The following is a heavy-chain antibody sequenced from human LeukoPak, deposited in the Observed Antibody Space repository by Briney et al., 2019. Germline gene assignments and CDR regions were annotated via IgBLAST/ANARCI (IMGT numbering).Heavy chain of an antibody. CDR1: GGSISSYY. V-gene: IGHV4-4*07. D-gene: IGHD4-17*01. Sequence: SETLSLTCTVSGGSISSYYWSWIRQPAGTGLEWIGRIYTSGSTNYNPSLKSRVTISVNRSKNQFSLRLTSVTAADTAVYYCARGSLGVDYGDYFDYWGQGTLVTVSS. CDR3: ARGSLGVDYGDYFDY. J-gene: IGHJ4*02. CDR2: IYTSGST.